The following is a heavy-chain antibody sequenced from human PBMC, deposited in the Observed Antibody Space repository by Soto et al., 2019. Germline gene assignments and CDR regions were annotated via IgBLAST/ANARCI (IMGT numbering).Heavy chain of an antibody. J-gene: IGHJ6*03. Sequence: QVQLQQWGAGLLKPSETLSLTCAVYGGSFSGYYWSWIRQPPGKGLEWIGEINHSGSTNYNPSLKRRVTISVDTSKNQFSLKLSSVTAADTAVYYCARAIKYCSGGSCYYHYYYMDVWGKGTTVTVSS. CDR1: GGSFSGYY. CDR2: INHSGST. V-gene: IGHV4-34*01. CDR3: ARAIKYCSGGSCYYHYYYMDV. D-gene: IGHD2-15*01.